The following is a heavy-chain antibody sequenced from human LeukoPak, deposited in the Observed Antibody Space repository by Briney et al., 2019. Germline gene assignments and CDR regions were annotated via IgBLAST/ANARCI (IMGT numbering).Heavy chain of an antibody. J-gene: IGHJ4*02. Sequence: GGSLRLSCAASGFTFSSYAMSWVRQAPGKGLEWVSAISGTGGSTYYADSVKGRFTISRDNSKNTLYLQMSSLRAEDTAVYFCASPRSSFFDYWGQGTLVTVSS. CDR2: ISGTGGST. CDR1: GFTFSSYA. V-gene: IGHV3-23*01. D-gene: IGHD1-26*01. CDR3: ASPRSSFFDY.